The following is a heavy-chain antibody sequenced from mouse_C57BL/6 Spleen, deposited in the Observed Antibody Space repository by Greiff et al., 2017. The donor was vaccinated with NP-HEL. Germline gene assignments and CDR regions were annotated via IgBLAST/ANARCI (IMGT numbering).Heavy chain of an antibody. V-gene: IGHV1-75*01. CDR2: IFPGSGST. D-gene: IGHD1-1*01. J-gene: IGHJ2*01. CDR1: GYTFTDYY. CDR3: ARLIYYGSSLDY. Sequence: QVQLKESGPELVKPGASVKISCKASGYTFTDYYINWVKQRPGQGLEWIGWIFPGSGSTYYNEKFKGKATLTVDKSSSTAYMLLSSLTSEDSAVYFCARLIYYGSSLDYWGQGTTLTVSS.